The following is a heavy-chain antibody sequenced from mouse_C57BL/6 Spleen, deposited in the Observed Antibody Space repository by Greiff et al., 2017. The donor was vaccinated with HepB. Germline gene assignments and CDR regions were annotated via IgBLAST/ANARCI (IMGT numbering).Heavy chain of an antibody. CDR2: IDPSDSYT. J-gene: IGHJ1*03. V-gene: IGHV1-69*01. CDR3: ARTYGSSPYWYFDV. D-gene: IGHD1-1*01. Sequence: VKLQESGAELVMPGASVKLSCKASGYTFTSYWMHWVKQRPGQGLEWIGEIDPSDSYTNYNQKFKGKSTLTVDKSSSTAYMQLSSLTSEDSAVYYCARTYGSSPYWYFDVWGTGTTVTVSS. CDR1: GYTFTSYW.